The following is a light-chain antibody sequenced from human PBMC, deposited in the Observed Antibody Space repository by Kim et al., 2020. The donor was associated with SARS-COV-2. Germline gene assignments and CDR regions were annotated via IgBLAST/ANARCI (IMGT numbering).Light chain of an antibody. V-gene: IGLV3-19*01. CDR3: NSRDSSGNHYV. J-gene: IGLJ1*01. Sequence: LGLTVRITCRGDSSGGYYASWYQQTPRPAPVLVIYGKNNRPSGIPDRFSGSSSGNTASLTITGAQAEDEADYYCNSRDSSGNHYVFGTGTKVTVL. CDR1: SSGGYY. CDR2: GKN.